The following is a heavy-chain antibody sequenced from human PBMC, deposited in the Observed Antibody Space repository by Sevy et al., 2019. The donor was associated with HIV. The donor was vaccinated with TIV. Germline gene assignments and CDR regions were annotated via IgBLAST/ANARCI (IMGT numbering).Heavy chain of an antibody. CDR1: GGSFSGYY. Sequence: SETLSLTCDVYGGSFSGYYWSWIRQPPGKGLEWIGEINHSGSTNNTPSLKGRVTISEDTSKNQFSLKLSSVTAADTAVYYCTRHCSSTTCSLAFDIWGQGTMVTVSS. D-gene: IGHD2-2*01. V-gene: IGHV4-34*01. J-gene: IGHJ3*02. CDR3: TRHCSSTTCSLAFDI. CDR2: INHSGST.